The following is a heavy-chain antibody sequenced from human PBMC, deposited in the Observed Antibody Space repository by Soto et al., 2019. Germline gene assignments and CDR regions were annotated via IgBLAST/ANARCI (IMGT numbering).Heavy chain of an antibody. V-gene: IGHV1-18*04. CDR2: ISIYNGNT. Sequence: ASVKVSCKASGDTFTSNGISWVRQAPGQGLEWLAWISIYNGNTQYAQKVQGRVTMTTDTSTNTAYMELRSLRSDDTAVYYCARAPGSSSRPLVFDYWGQGTLVTVSS. CDR1: GDTFTSNG. J-gene: IGHJ4*02. CDR3: ARAPGSSSRPLVFDY. D-gene: IGHD6-6*01.